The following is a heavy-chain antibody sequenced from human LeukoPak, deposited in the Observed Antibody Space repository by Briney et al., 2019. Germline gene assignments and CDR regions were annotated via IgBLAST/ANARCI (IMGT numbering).Heavy chain of an antibody. CDR2: TKQDASEK. CDR3: ACSGRGPFDA. CDR1: GFTFSDYW. D-gene: IGHD6-19*01. Sequence: SGGSLRLACAASGFTFSDYWMSGVRQAPGKGLEWVATTKQDASEKYYVDSVKGRFTISRDNVKNSLFFQMNSLRAEDTAVYYCACSGRGPFDAWGQGTMVTVSS. V-gene: IGHV3-7*01. J-gene: IGHJ3*01.